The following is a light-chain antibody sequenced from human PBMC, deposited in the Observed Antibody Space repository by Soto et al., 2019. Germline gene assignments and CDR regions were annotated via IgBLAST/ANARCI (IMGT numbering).Light chain of an antibody. J-gene: IGKJ1*01. Sequence: DIQMTQSPSTLSASVGDRVTITCRASQTISSRLAWYQQKPGKAPKLLIYKTSSLDSGVPSRFSGSGSGTEFTLTISGLQADDFATYYCQQYDSYSRTFGQGTKVDIK. CDR3: QQYDSYSRT. CDR2: KTS. CDR1: QTISSR. V-gene: IGKV1-5*03.